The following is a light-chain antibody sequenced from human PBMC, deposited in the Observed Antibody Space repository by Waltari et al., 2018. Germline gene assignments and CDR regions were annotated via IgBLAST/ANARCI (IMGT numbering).Light chain of an antibody. CDR2: RNN. Sequence: QSVLTQPPSASGTPGQRVTISCSGSSSNIGSNYVYWYQQLPGTAPKLLIYRNNQRPSGVPVRFSGSKSGTSASLAISGLRSEDEADYYSAAWDDSLSGRGVFGGGTKLTVL. CDR3: AAWDDSLSGRGV. CDR1: SSNIGSNY. V-gene: IGLV1-47*01. J-gene: IGLJ2*01.